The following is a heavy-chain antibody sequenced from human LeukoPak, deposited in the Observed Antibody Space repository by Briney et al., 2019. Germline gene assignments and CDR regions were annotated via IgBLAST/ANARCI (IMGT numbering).Heavy chain of an antibody. CDR3: ARSYYYDSSGSPGPFDY. CDR1: GFTFSDYY. V-gene: IGHV3-11*01. CDR2: ISSSGSTI. Sequence: GGSLRLSCAASGFTFSDYYMSWIRQAPGKGLEWVSYISSSGSTIYYADSVKGRFTISRDNAKNSLYLQMNSLRVEDTAVYYCARSYYYDSSGSPGPFDYWGQGTLVTVSS. J-gene: IGHJ4*02. D-gene: IGHD3-22*01.